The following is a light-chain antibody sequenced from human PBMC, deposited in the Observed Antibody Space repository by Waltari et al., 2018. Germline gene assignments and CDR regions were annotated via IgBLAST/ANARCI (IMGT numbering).Light chain of an antibody. J-gene: IGLJ2*01. CDR3: AAWDDSLSGPV. Sequence: QSVLTQPPSASGTPGQRVTIPCSGSSPNIGSNYVIWYQQLPGTAPKLLIYRNNQRPSGVPDRFSGSKSGTSASLAISGLRSEDEADYYCAAWDDSLSGPVFGGGTKLTVL. CDR2: RNN. V-gene: IGLV1-47*01. CDR1: SPNIGSNY.